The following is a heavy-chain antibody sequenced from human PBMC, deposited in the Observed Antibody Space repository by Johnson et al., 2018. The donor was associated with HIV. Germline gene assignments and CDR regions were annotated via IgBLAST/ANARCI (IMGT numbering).Heavy chain of an antibody. V-gene: IGHV3-66*01. CDR1: GFTVSSNY. D-gene: IGHD3-22*01. Sequence: VQLVESGGGVVQPGRSLRLSCAASGFTVSSNYMSWVRQAPGKGLEWVSVIYSGGSTYYANSVKGRFTISRDNSKNTLYLQMGSLRAEDMAVYYCASPILFDSSGATDAFDIWGQGTMVTVSS. J-gene: IGHJ3*02. CDR3: ASPILFDSSGATDAFDI. CDR2: IYSGGST.